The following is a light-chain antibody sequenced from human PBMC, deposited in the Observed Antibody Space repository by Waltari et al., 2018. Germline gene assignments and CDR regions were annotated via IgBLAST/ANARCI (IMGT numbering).Light chain of an antibody. CDR3: QKYNRAPLT. V-gene: IGKV1-33*01. CDR1: QDISNY. Sequence: DIQMTQSPSSLSASVGDRVTITCQASQDISNYLNCYQQKPGKAPKLLIYDASNLETGVPSRFSGSGSGTDFSFTISSLQPEDVATYYCQKYNRAPLTFGPGTKVDIK. J-gene: IGKJ3*01. CDR2: DAS.